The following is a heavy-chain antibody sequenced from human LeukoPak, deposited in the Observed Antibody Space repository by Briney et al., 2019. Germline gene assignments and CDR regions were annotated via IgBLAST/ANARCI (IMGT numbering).Heavy chain of an antibody. V-gene: IGHV1-69*02. CDR2: IIPILGIA. Sequence: SVNVSCKASGGTFSSYTISWVRQAPGQGLEWMGRIIPILGIANYAQKFQGRVTITADKSTSTAYMELSSLRSEDTAVYYCVLRFLEWLFPGWWGQGTLVTVSS. CDR1: GGTFSSYT. D-gene: IGHD3-3*01. CDR3: VLRFLEWLFPGW. J-gene: IGHJ4*02.